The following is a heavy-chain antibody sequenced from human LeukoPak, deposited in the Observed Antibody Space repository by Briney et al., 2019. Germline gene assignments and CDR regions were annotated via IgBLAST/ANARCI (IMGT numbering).Heavy chain of an antibody. CDR2: INPNTGGT. V-gene: IGHV1-2*02. CDR1: GYTSTVNF. Sequence: ASVKVSCKASGYTSTVNFMYWVRQAPGQGLEWMGWINPNTGGTNYAQKFQGRVTMTRDTSSSTAYMELTRLTSDDTAVYYCARGGVPGRQLDYWGPGTLVTVSS. J-gene: IGHJ4*02. D-gene: IGHD2-8*02. CDR3: ARGGVPGRQLDY.